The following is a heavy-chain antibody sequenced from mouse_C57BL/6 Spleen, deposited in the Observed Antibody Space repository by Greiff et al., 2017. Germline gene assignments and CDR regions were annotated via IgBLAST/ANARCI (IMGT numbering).Heavy chain of an antibody. V-gene: IGHV1-61*01. Sequence: QVQLQQPGAELVRPGSSVKLSCKASGYTFPSYWMAWVKQRPGQGLEWIGNIYPSDSETHYNQKFKDKATLTVDKSSSTAYMQLSSLTSEDSAVYYCARGDYDWYFDVWGTGTTVTVSS. D-gene: IGHD2-4*01. CDR3: ARGDYDWYFDV. J-gene: IGHJ1*03. CDR1: GYTFPSYW. CDR2: IYPSDSET.